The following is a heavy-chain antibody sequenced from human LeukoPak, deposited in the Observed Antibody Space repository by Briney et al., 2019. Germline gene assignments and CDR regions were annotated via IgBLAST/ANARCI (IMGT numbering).Heavy chain of an antibody. CDR2: IYYTGNT. CDR1: GDSITGYY. Sequence: SETLSLTCSVSGDSITGYYWGWIRQPPGKGLEWIGNIYYTGNTYYNSSLKSRVTISLDTSKNQFSLKLSSVTAADTAVYYCARGPIGYSSTYYFDYWGQGTLVTVSS. CDR3: ARGPIGYSSTYYFDY. D-gene: IGHD6-19*01. V-gene: IGHV4-38-2*02. J-gene: IGHJ4*02.